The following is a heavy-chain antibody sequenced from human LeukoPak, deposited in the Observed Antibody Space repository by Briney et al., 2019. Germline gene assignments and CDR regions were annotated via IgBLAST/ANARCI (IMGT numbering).Heavy chain of an antibody. D-gene: IGHD6-6*01. CDR3: ARGASSSSAIGYYYYYMDV. Sequence: SETLSLTCTVSSGSIGSGSYYWSWIRQPAGKGLEWIGRMYTSGSTNYNPSLKSRVTISVDTSKNQFSLELSSVTAADTAVYYCARGASSSSAIGYYYYYMDVWGKGTTATVSS. CDR1: SGSIGSGSYY. CDR2: MYTSGST. V-gene: IGHV4-61*02. J-gene: IGHJ6*03.